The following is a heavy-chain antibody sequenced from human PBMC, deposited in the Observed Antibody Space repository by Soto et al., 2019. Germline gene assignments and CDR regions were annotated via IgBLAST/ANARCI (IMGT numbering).Heavy chain of an antibody. CDR3: ARSIAAAPGYFDY. Sequence: PGGSLRLSCAASGFTVSSNYMSWVRQAPGKGLEWVSVIYSGGSTYYADSVKGRFTISRDNSKNTLYLQMNSLRAEDTAVYYCARSIAAAPGYFDYWGQGTLVTVS. CDR2: IYSGGST. D-gene: IGHD6-13*01. V-gene: IGHV3-53*01. CDR1: GFTVSSNY. J-gene: IGHJ4*02.